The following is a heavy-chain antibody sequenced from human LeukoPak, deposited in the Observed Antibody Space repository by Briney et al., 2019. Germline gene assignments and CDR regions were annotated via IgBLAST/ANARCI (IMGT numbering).Heavy chain of an antibody. J-gene: IGHJ4*02. CDR2: IYYSGST. CDR1: GGSISSYY. Sequence: SETLSLTCTVSGGSISSYYWSWIRQPPGKGLEWIGYIYYSGSTNYNPSLKSRVTISVDTSKNQFSLKLSSVTAADTAAYYCARVAAVAEYFDYWGQGTLVTVSS. V-gene: IGHV4-59*01. CDR3: ARVAAVAEYFDY. D-gene: IGHD6-19*01.